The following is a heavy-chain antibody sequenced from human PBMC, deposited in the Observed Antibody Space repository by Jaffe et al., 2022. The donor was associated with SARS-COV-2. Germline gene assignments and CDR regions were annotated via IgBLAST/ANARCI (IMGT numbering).Heavy chain of an antibody. V-gene: IGHV4-59*01. CDR1: GGSISTYY. CDR2: MYYSGST. Sequence: QVQLQESGPGLVKPSETLSLTCTVSGGSISTYYWSWIRQPPGKGLEWIGYMYYSGSTNYNPSLKSRVTISVDTSKNQFSLKLRSVTAADTAVYYCARGVVAATRGFDPWGQGTLVTVSS. CDR3: ARGVVAATRGFDP. D-gene: IGHD2-15*01. J-gene: IGHJ5*02.